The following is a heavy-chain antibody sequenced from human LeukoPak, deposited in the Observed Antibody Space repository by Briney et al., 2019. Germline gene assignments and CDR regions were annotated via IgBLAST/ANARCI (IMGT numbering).Heavy chain of an antibody. D-gene: IGHD2/OR15-2a*01. CDR2: IYPGGSDR. CDR1: GSYFSEYW. CDR3: ARHFYDTTTYYSSFDF. J-gene: IGHJ4*02. V-gene: IGHV5-51*01. Sequence: GAALKISYKCAGSYFSEYWSGWRRPLPGEGLEWVAFIYPGGSDRRYSPPFQGQVTVSADKSINTVYLQWGNLKASDTAMYYCARHFYDTTTYYSSFDFWGQGTLVTVSS.